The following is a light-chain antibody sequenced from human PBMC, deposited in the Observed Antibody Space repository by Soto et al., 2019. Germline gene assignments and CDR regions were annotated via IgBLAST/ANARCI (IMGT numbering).Light chain of an antibody. Sequence: QSALTQPASVSGSPGQSITISCTGTSSDVGAYTYVSWYQQHPGKAPKLMIFEVSDRPSGVSNRFSGSKSGNTASLTIYGLQAEDEADYYCSSYTTSNTLVFGGGTKVTVL. CDR3: SSYTTSNTLV. V-gene: IGLV2-14*01. J-gene: IGLJ2*01. CDR2: EVS. CDR1: SSDVGAYTY.